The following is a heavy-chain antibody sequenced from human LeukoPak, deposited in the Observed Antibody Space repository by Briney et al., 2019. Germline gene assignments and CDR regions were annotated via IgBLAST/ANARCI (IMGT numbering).Heavy chain of an antibody. Sequence: GGSLRLSCAASGFTFSSYAMSWVRQAPGKGLEWVSAISGSGGSTYYADSVKGRFTISRDNSKNTLYLQMNSLRAEDTAVYYCAKERRLLWFGEPYCFDYWGQGTLVTVSS. D-gene: IGHD3-10*01. CDR2: ISGSGGST. J-gene: IGHJ4*02. V-gene: IGHV3-23*01. CDR1: GFTFSSYA. CDR3: AKERRLLWFGEPYCFDY.